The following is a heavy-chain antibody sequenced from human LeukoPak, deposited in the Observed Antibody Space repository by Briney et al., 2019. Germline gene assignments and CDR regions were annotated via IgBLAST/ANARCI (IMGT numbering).Heavy chain of an antibody. Sequence: SETLSLTCSVSGGSVSSGSYYWSWIRQPPGKGLEWIGYIYYSGSTNYNPSLKSRVTISVDTSKNQFSLKLSSVTAADTAVYYCARERDSGSYYSFDYWGQGTLVTVSS. D-gene: IGHD1-26*01. J-gene: IGHJ4*02. CDR3: ARERDSGSYYSFDY. CDR1: GGSVSSGSYY. V-gene: IGHV4-61*01. CDR2: IYYSGST.